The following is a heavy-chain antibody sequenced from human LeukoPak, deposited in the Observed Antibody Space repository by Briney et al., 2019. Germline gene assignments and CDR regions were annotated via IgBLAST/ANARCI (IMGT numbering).Heavy chain of an antibody. CDR1: GFTFSDYR. CDR3: AKDLRGSYYPDC. D-gene: IGHD1-26*01. Sequence: GGSLRLSCAASGFTFSDYRMHWVRQAPGKGLEWVAVISYDGSNKYYADSVKGRFTISRDSSKHTLSLQMNSLRAEDTAVYYCAKDLRGSYYPDCWGQGTLVTVSS. J-gene: IGHJ4*02. CDR2: ISYDGSNK. V-gene: IGHV3-30*18.